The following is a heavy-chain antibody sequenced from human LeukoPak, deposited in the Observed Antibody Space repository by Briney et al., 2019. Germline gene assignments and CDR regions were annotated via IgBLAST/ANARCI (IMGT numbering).Heavy chain of an antibody. V-gene: IGHV3-23*01. CDR3: AKGDSSGYYETYYFDY. J-gene: IGHJ4*02. Sequence: PGGSLRLSCAASGFTFSSYAMSWVRQAPGKGLEWVSAISGSGGSTYYADSVKGRFTISRDNSKNTLYLQMNSLRAEDTAVYYCAKGDSSGYYETYYFDYWGQGTLVTVSS. CDR2: ISGSGGST. CDR1: GFTFSSYA. D-gene: IGHD3-22*01.